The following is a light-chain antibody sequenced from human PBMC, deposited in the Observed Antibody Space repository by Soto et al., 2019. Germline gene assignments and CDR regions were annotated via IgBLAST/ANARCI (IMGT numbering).Light chain of an antibody. CDR2: DVS. Sequence: QSVLTQPASVSGSPGQSITISCTGTSSDVGSYDYVSWYQRHPGKAPKLMIYDVSYRPSGVSNRFSGSKSANTASLTISGLQAEDEGDYYCSSYASSNTPWVFGGGTKVTVL. J-gene: IGLJ3*02. CDR3: SSYASSNTPWV. CDR1: SSDVGSYDY. V-gene: IGLV2-14*03.